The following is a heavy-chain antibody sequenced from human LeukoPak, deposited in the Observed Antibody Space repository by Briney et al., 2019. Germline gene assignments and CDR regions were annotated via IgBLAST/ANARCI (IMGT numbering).Heavy chain of an antibody. D-gene: IGHD3-22*01. Sequence: SETLSLTCTVSGGSISSYYWSWIRQPAGKGLESIGRIYTSGSTYYNPSLKSRVTMSVDTSKNQFSLKLSSVTAADTAVYYCARARSKGYYYDSSGYYGGYFDYWGQGTLVTVSS. J-gene: IGHJ4*02. CDR1: GGSISSYY. V-gene: IGHV4-4*07. CDR2: IYTSGST. CDR3: ARARSKGYYYDSSGYYGGYFDY.